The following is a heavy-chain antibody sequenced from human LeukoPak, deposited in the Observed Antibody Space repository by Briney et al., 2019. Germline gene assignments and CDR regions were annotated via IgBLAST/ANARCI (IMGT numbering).Heavy chain of an antibody. D-gene: IGHD2-15*01. CDR1: EGTFSSYA. CDR2: IIPIFGTA. V-gene: IGHV1-69*06. J-gene: IGHJ6*03. Sequence: ASVKVSCKASEGTFSSYAISWVRQAPGQGLEWMGGIIPIFGTANYAQKFQGRVTITADKSTSTAYMELSSLRSEDTAVYYCARDLVAARTYYYYMDVWGKGTTVTVSS. CDR3: ARDLVAARTYYYYMDV.